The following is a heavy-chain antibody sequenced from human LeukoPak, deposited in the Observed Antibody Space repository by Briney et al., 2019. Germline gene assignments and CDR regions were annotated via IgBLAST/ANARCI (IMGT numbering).Heavy chain of an antibody. CDR2: INPDTGAT. J-gene: IGHJ6*02. D-gene: IGHD2-15*01. Sequence: ASVKVSCKASGYTFTGYYMHWVRQAPGQGLEWMGWINPDTGATDIAQKFQGRVAMTRDTSISAAYMELSRLRSDDTAVYFCTRDHCSYINCYEDYYYGMDVWGQGTTVTVSS. CDR1: GYTFTGYY. CDR3: TRDHCSYINCYEDYYYGMDV. V-gene: IGHV1-2*02.